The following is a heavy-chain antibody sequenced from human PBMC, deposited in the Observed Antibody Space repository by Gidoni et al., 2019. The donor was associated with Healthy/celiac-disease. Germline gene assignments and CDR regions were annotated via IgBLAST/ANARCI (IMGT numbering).Heavy chain of an antibody. CDR3: ARRVSGYYVDY. Sequence: QVQLQQWGAGLLKPSETLSLTCAVYGGSFSGYYWSWIRQPPGKGLEWIGEINHSGSTNYNPSLKRRVTISVDTSKNQFSLKLSSVTAADTAVYYCARRVSGYYVDYWGQGTLVTVSS. CDR2: INHSGST. D-gene: IGHD5-12*01. J-gene: IGHJ4*02. V-gene: IGHV4-34*01. CDR1: GGSFSGYY.